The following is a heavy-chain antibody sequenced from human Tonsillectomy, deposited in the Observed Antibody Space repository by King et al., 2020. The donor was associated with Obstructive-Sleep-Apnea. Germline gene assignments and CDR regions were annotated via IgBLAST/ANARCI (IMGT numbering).Heavy chain of an antibody. V-gene: IGHV3-30-3*01. CDR2: ISYNGNNK. CDR1: GFSFSTYA. CDR3: ARDSSQNDDFLTGFLPYFDF. Sequence: VQLVESGGGVVQPGRSLTLSCAASGFSFSTYAVHWVRQAPGKGLEWLAVISYNGNNKYYADSVKGRFTISRDNAKNTLYLQMNSLKIEDTAVFYCARDSSQNDDFLTGFLPYFDFWGQGALVTVSS. J-gene: IGHJ4*02. D-gene: IGHD3-9*01.